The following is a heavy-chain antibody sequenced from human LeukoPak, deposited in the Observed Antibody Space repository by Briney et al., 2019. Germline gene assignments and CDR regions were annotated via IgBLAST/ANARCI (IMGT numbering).Heavy chain of an antibody. CDR3: ARGPKMARSNWFDP. CDR2: ISSSSSYI. D-gene: IGHD5-24*01. V-gene: IGHV3-21*01. J-gene: IGHJ5*02. Sequence: GGSLRLSCAASGFTFSSYSMNWVRQAPGKGLEWVSSISSSSSYIYYADSVKGRFTTSRDNAKNSLYLQMNSLRAEDTAVYYCARGPKMARSNWFDPWGQGTLVTVSS. CDR1: GFTFSSYS.